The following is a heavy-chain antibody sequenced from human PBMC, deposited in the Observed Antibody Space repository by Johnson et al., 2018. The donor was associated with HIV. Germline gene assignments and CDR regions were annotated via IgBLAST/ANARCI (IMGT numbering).Heavy chain of an antibody. V-gene: IGHV3-33*08. J-gene: IGHJ3*02. Sequence: QVQLVESGGGLVQPGGSLRLSCAASGFTFSSYGMHWVRQAPGKGLEWVAVIWYDGSNKYYADSVKGRFTISRDNSKNTLYLQMNSLRAEDTAGYYCARAPNVWGGSYYGDVFDIWGQGTMVAVSS. CDR1: GFTFSSYG. CDR2: IWYDGSNK. D-gene: IGHD1-26*01. CDR3: ARAPNVWGGSYYGDVFDI.